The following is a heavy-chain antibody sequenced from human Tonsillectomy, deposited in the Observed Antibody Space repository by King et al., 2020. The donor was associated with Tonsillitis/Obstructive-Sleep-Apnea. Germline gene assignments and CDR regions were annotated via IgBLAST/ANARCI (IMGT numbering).Heavy chain of an antibody. CDR1: GGSISSYY. J-gene: IGHJ3*02. CDR3: ARHECSSTSCHLVRAFDI. CDR2: IYYSGST. D-gene: IGHD2-2*01. Sequence: VQLQESGPGLVKPSETLSLTCTVSGGSISSYYWSWIRQPPGKGLEWIGYIYYSGSTNYNPSLKSRVTISVDTSKNQFSLKLSSVTAADTAVYYCARHECSSTSCHLVRAFDIWGQGTMVTVSS. V-gene: IGHV4-59*08.